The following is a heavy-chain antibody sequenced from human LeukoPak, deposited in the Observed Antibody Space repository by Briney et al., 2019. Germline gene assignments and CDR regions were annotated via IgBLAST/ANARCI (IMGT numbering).Heavy chain of an antibody. J-gene: IGHJ3*02. CDR1: AFTFSSYG. CDR2: IRYDGSNK. V-gene: IGHV3-30*02. CDR3: ARPTTVTTISADAFDI. Sequence: PGGSLRLSCAASAFTFSSYGMHWVRQAPGKGLEWVAFIRYDGSNKYYADSVKGRFTISRDNSKNTLYLQMNSLRPEDTAVYYCARPTTVTTISADAFDIWGQGTMVTVSS. D-gene: IGHD4-17*01.